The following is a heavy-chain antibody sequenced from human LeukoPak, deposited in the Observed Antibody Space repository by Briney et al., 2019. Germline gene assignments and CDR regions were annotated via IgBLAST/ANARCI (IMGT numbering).Heavy chain of an antibody. V-gene: IGHV3-23*01. CDR3: AKESESSGRDHSDH. CDR2: INDNGVNT. Sequence: GGSLRLSCAASGFVFDKYAMIWLRQAPGKGLEWVSLINDNGVNTYYADSVKGRFTVSRDNYRNTLHLHMNNVTVEDTGFYYCAKESESSGRDHSDHWGQGTLVTVSS. J-gene: IGHJ4*02. D-gene: IGHD3-22*01. CDR1: GFVFDKYA.